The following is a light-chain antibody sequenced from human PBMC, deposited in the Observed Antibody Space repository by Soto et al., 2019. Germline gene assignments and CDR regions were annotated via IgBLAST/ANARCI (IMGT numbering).Light chain of an antibody. Sequence: DIQMTQSPSTLSASVGDRVTITCRASQSISSWLAWYQQKPGKAPKLLMYKASTLESGVPSRFSGSGSGTEFTLTISGLQPDDFATYYCQQYSGYLMWTFGQGNKVEIK. CDR2: KAS. CDR3: QQYSGYLMWT. J-gene: IGKJ1*01. V-gene: IGKV1-5*03. CDR1: QSISSW.